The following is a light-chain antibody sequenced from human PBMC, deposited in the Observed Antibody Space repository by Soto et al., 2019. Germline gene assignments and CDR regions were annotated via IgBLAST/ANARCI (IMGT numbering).Light chain of an antibody. J-gene: IGLJ1*01. V-gene: IGLV2-14*01. CDR2: EVS. CDR3: ATWDDSVYV. CDR1: SSDVGGYNY. Sequence: QSALTQPASVSGSPGQSITISCTGTSSDVGGYNYVSWYQQHPGKAPKLMIYEVSNRPSGVPERFSGSRSGTSASLAISGLQSEDEADYYCATWDDSVYVFGSGTKLTVL.